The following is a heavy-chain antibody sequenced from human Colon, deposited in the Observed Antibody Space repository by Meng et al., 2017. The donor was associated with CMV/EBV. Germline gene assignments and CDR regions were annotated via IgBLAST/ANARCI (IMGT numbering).Heavy chain of an antibody. CDR1: GYRFTSYW. CDR2: IYPADSDT. Sequence: KVSCKVSGYRFTSYWIAWVRQTPGKGLEWMGIIYPADSDTRYSPSFQGHVTISADKSISTAYLQWSSLKASDTAMYYCARGGLADFDYWGQGALVTVSS. V-gene: IGHV5-51*01. D-gene: IGHD3-16*01. J-gene: IGHJ4*02. CDR3: ARGGLADFDY.